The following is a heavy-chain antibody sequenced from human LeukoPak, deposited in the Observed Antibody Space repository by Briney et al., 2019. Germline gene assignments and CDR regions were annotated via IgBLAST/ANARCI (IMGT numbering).Heavy chain of an antibody. D-gene: IGHD2-2*01. V-gene: IGHV1-8*01. J-gene: IGHJ6*02. Sequence: ASVKVSCKPSGYTFTSYDINWVRQATGQGLEWMGWMNPNSGNTGYAQKFQGRVTMTRNTSISTAYMELSSLRSEDTAVYYCARSIVVVPAAMSDYYGMDVWGQGTTVTVSS. CDR2: MNPNSGNT. CDR3: ARSIVVVPAAMSDYYGMDV. CDR1: GYTFTSYD.